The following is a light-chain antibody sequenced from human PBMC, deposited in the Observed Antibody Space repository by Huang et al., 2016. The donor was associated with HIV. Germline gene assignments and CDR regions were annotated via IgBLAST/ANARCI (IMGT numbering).Light chain of an antibody. CDR2: DAS. CDR3: QQRSNWPPMYT. J-gene: IGKJ2*01. Sequence: VLTQSPATLSLSPGERATLSCRASQSVSSYLAWYQQKPGQAPRLLIYDASNRATGIPARFSGSVSGTDFTLTISSLEPEDFAVYYCQQRSNWPPMYTFGQGTKLEIK. V-gene: IGKV3-11*01. CDR1: QSVSSY.